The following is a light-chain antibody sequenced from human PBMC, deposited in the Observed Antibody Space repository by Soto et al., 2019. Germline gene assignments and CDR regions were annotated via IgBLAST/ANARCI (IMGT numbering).Light chain of an antibody. V-gene: IGKV3-20*01. CDR3: QQYGSSEIT. CDR1: QSFSSVY. CDR2: GAS. Sequence: ESVLTQSPGTLSLSPGERATLSCRASQSFSSVYLAWYQQKPGQAPRLLIYGASNRATGIPDRFSGSGSGTDFTLTISRLEPEDFAVYYCQQYGSSEITFGQGTRLEI. J-gene: IGKJ5*01.